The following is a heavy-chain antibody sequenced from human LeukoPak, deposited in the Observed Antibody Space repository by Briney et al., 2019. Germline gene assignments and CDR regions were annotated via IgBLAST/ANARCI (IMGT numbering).Heavy chain of an antibody. Sequence: GGSLRLSCAASGFTFNNYAMNWVRQAPGKGLEWVSVISGSGGTTYYADSVKGRFTISRDSSKNTLYLQMNSLRAGDTAVYYCAKVSGGGLYYDGMDVWGQGTTVTVSS. V-gene: IGHV3-23*01. CDR3: AKVSGGGLYYDGMDV. D-gene: IGHD1-14*01. CDR1: GFTFNNYA. CDR2: ISGSGGTT. J-gene: IGHJ6*02.